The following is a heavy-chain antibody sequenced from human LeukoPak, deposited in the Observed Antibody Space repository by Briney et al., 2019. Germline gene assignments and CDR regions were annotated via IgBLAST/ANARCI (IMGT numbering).Heavy chain of an antibody. CDR1: GGTFSSYA. V-gene: IGHV1-69*04. D-gene: IGHD3-22*01. J-gene: IGHJ4*02. CDR2: IIPMLNIA. Sequence: AAVKVSCKASGGTFSSYAISWVRQAPRQGLEWMGRIIPMLNIANFAQKFQGRVMFTADESTSTAYMELSSLRSEDTALYYCSTQDYSDSGGSGSYLDYWGQGTLVTVSS. CDR3: STQDYSDSGGSGSYLDY.